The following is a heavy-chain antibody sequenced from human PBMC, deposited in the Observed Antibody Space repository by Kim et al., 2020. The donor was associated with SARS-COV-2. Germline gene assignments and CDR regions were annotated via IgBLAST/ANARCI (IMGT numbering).Heavy chain of an antibody. J-gene: IGHJ6*02. CDR3: ARDLGYSSGWYSFVDTDPGYYYYGMDV. D-gene: IGHD6-19*01. V-gene: IGHV3-48*02. Sequence: GGSLRLSCAASGFTFSSYSMNWVRQAPGKGLEWVSYISSSSSTIYYADSVKGRFTISRDNAKNSLYLQMNSLRDEDTAVYYCARDLGYSSGWYSFVDTDPGYYYYGMDVWGQGTTVTVSS. CDR1: GFTFSSYS. CDR2: ISSSSSTI.